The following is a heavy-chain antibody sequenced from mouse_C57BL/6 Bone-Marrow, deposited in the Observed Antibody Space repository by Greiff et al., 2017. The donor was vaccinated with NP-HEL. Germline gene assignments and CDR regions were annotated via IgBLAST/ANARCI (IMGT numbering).Heavy chain of an antibody. CDR1: GFNIKDDY. V-gene: IGHV14-4*01. CDR2: IDPENGDT. Sequence: VQLQQSGAELVRPGASVKLSCTASGFNIKDDYMHWVKQRPEQGLEWIGWIDPENGDTEYASKFQGKATITADTSSNTAYLQLSSLTSEDTAVYYCTGDYDGYYAMDYWGQGTSVTVSS. D-gene: IGHD2-4*01. CDR3: TGDYDGYYAMDY. J-gene: IGHJ4*01.